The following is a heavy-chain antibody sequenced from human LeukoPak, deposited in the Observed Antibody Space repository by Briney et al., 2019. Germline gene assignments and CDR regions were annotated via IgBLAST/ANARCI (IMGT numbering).Heavy chain of an antibody. Sequence: SVKVSCKASGGTFSSYAISWVRQAPGQGLEWMGGIIPIFGTANYAQKFQGRVTITAGESTSTAYMELSSLRSEDTAVYYCARDRGWDDSSGYFDYWGQGTLVTVSS. CDR1: GGTFSSYA. D-gene: IGHD3-22*01. J-gene: IGHJ4*02. CDR3: ARDRGWDDSSGYFDY. V-gene: IGHV1-69*01. CDR2: IIPIFGTA.